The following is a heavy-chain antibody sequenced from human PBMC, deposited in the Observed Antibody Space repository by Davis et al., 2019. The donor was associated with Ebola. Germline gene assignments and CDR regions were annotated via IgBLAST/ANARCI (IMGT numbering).Heavy chain of an antibody. CDR1: GFAFSNYN. CDR3: ARETPISSRSDW. V-gene: IGHV3-48*01. J-gene: IGHJ4*02. CDR2: ITSNGWST. D-gene: IGHD2-2*01. Sequence: GESPKTPCTAPGFAFSNYNMNWVRQAPGKGLEWVSSITSNGWSTYYADSVKGRFIIPRDNAKNSLFLQMHSLRGDDTAVYFCARETPISSRSDWWGQGTLVTVSS.